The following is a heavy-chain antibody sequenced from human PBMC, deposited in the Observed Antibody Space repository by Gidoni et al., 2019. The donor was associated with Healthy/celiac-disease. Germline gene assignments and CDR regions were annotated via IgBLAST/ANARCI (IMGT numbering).Heavy chain of an antibody. CDR2: ISGSGGSK. J-gene: IGHJ3*02. V-gene: IGHV3-23*01. Sequence: EVRLLESGGGLVQPGGSLRLSCAASGFPFSSYAMSWVRQAPGKGLEWDSAISGSGGSKYYAEYVKGRFTIYRDNSKKKRYLQMNSRRAEDKAVYYCAKDTYGDYVGAFDIWGQGTMVTVSS. CDR3: AKDTYGDYVGAFDI. CDR1: GFPFSSYA. D-gene: IGHD4-17*01.